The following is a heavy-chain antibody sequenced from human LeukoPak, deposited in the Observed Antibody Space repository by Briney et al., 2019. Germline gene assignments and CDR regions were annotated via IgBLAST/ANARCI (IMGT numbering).Heavy chain of an antibody. V-gene: IGHV3-23*01. J-gene: IGHJ4*02. CDR1: GFTFSSYA. CDR3: AKAGPTVAGTGPHDYFDY. D-gene: IGHD6-19*01. CDR2: ISGSGGST. Sequence: GGSLRLSCAASGFTFSSYATSWVRQAPGKGLEWVSAISGSGGSTYYADSVKGRFTVSRDNSKNTLYLQMNSLRAEDTAVYYCAKAGPTVAGTGPHDYFDYWGQGTLVTVSS.